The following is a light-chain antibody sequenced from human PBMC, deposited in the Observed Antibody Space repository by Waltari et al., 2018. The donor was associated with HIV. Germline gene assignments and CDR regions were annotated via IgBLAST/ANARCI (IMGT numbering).Light chain of an antibody. CDR2: SAS. V-gene: IGKV1-39*01. CDR3: QHSYSIPLT. J-gene: IGKJ3*01. CDR1: QSISSK. Sequence: DIQMTQSPSSLSASVGDRVTMTCRASQSISSKLNWYQQRPGKAPDLLIYSASTLKSGVPSRFSGSGSGTDSTLTISSLQTEDFVTYYCQHSYSIPLTFGPGTKVEI.